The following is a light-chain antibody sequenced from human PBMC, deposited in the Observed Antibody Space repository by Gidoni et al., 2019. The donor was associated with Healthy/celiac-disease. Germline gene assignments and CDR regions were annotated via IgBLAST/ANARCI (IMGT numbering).Light chain of an antibody. V-gene: IGLV3-1*01. CDR3: QAWDSSIVV. J-gene: IGLJ2*01. Sequence: SYELTQPPSVSVSPGQTASITCSGDKLGDKYACWYQQKPGQSPILVIPERFSGSNSGNTATLTISGTQAMDEADYFCQAWDSSIVVFGGGTKLTVL. CDR1: KLGDKY.